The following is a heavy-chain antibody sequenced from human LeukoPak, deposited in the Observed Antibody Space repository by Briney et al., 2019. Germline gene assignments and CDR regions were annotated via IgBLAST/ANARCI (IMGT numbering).Heavy chain of an antibody. Sequence: SQTLSLTCAISGDSVSSNSAAWNWIRQSPSRGLEWLGRTYYRSKWYTYYAVSVKSRVTINPDTSKNQFSLQLNSVTPEDTAVYYCARDLSPPGQPFDYWGQGTLVTVSS. CDR1: GDSVSSNSAA. D-gene: IGHD1-14*01. J-gene: IGHJ4*02. V-gene: IGHV6-1*01. CDR2: TYYRSKWYT. CDR3: ARDLSPPGQPFDY.